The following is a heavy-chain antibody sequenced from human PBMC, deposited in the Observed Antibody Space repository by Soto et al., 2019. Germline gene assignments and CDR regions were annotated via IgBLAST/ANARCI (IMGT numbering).Heavy chain of an antibody. D-gene: IGHD3-9*01. J-gene: IGHJ6*02. CDR1: GYRFTTYG. V-gene: IGHV5-51*01. Sequence: GESLKISCKGSGYRFTTYGIGWVRQMPGKGLEWMGIIYPGDSDTRYSPSFQGQVTISADKSISTAYLQWSSLKASDTAMYYCARHGWTGSGSSYGMLVPGQATSLSVS. CDR2: IYPGDSDT. CDR3: ARHGWTGSGSSYGMLV.